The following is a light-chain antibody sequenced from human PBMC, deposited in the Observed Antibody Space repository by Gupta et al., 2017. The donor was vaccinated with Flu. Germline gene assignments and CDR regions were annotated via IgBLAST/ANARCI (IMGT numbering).Light chain of an antibody. Sequence: HSALAQPASVSGSPGQSITISCTGPSSDVGDFYYNFVSWYQQHPGKAPKRIMYEVNNRPSGVSSRVSGSKSGNTESLHTSGLQAEDEADEYCSSYKTTDSGVFGGGTKVTVL. CDR3: SSYKTTDSGV. J-gene: IGLJ3*02. V-gene: IGLV2-14*03. CDR1: SSDVGDFYYNF. CDR2: EVN.